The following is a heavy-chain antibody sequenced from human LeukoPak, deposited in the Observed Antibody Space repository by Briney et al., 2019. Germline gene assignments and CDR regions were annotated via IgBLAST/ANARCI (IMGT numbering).Heavy chain of an antibody. J-gene: IGHJ6*03. D-gene: IGHD6-13*01. CDR1: ENIFNRYD. V-gene: IGHV1-8*01. Sequence: GASVKVSCKAPENIFNRYDINWVRQATGQGLEWMGWTNPNSGSTGYAHKFQGRVTMTRTPSTSTAYMELSSLRSEDTAVYYCARDRREAAAGRFSHHYYYMDVWGKGTTVTVSS. CDR2: TNPNSGST. CDR3: ARDRREAAAGRFSHHYYYMDV.